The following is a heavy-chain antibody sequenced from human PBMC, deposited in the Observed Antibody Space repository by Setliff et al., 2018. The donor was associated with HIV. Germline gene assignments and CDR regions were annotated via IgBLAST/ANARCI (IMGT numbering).Heavy chain of an antibody. CDR1: GYTFTSYA. D-gene: IGHD3-22*01. Sequence: ASVKVSCKASGYTFTSYAIHWVRQAPGQSLEWMGWINAGYGNTKYSQKFQGRVTITRDASASTAYMELSSLRSEDTAVYYCAKDRTVVVITIFDYWGQGTLVTVSS. CDR3: AKDRTVVVITIFDY. CDR2: INAGYGNT. J-gene: IGHJ4*02. V-gene: IGHV1-3*01.